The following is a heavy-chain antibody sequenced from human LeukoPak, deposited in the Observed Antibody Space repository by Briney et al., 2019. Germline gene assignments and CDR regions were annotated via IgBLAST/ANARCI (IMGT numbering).Heavy chain of an antibody. CDR2: IYHSGST. CDR1: GGSISSYY. J-gene: IGHJ3*02. CDR3: ARALYSSSCAFDI. Sequence: SETLSLTCTVSGGSISSYYWSWIRQPPGKGLEWIGSIYHSGSTYYNPSLKSRVTISVDTSKNQFSLKLSSVTAADTAVYYCARALYSSSCAFDIWGQGTMVTVSS. D-gene: IGHD6-6*01. V-gene: IGHV4-38-2*02.